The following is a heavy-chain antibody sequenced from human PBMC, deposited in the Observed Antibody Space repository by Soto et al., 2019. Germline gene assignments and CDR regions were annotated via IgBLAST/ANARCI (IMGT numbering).Heavy chain of an antibody. D-gene: IGHD1-26*01. V-gene: IGHV4-31*03. J-gene: IGHJ4*02. Sequence: QVQLQESGPGLVKPSQTLSLTCTVSGGSISSGGYYWSWIRQHPGKGLEWIGYIYYSGSTYYNPSHTSRITISVDTSNNPSSLMLGSVTAADTAFYYSARWVGASSFDYWGQGTLVTVSS. CDR2: IYYSGST. CDR3: ARWVGASSFDY. CDR1: GGSISSGGYY.